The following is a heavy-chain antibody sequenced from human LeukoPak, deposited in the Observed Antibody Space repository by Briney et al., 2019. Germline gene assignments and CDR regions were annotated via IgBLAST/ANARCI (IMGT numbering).Heavy chain of an antibody. Sequence: GGSLRLSCAASGFTFNYAWMSWVRQVPGKGLEWVGQTVSEIDGGTTDYAAPVKGRFTISRDDSKSTLYLQMNSLKIEDTAVYYCTTDEDWNYARKDVWGQGATVIVSS. D-gene: IGHD1-7*01. J-gene: IGHJ6*02. CDR2: TVSEIDGGTT. V-gene: IGHV3-15*04. CDR1: GFTFNYAW. CDR3: TTDEDWNYARKDV.